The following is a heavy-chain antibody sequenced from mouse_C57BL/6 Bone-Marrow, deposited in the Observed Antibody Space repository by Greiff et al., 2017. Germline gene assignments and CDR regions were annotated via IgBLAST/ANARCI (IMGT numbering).Heavy chain of an antibody. Sequence: VQLKESGPGLVQPSQSLSITCTVSGFSLTSYGVHWVRQSPGKGLEWLGVIWSGGSTDYNAAFISRLSISKDNSKSQVFFKMNSLQADDTAIYYCARNRQPRLQEFAYWGQGTLVTVSA. J-gene: IGHJ3*01. D-gene: IGHD3-2*02. V-gene: IGHV2-2*01. CDR1: GFSLTSYG. CDR2: IWSGGST. CDR3: ARNRQPRLQEFAY.